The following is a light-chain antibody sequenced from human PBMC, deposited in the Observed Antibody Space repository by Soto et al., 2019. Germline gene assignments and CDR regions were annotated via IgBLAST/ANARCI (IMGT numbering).Light chain of an antibody. Sequence: NFMLTQPLSVSESPGKTVTISCTRSSGSIASNYVQWYQQRPGSAPTTVIYEDNQRPSGVPDRFSGSIDSSSNSASLTISGLKTEDEADYYCQSYDSSSHVVFGGGTKLTVL. CDR2: EDN. CDR1: SGSIASNY. V-gene: IGLV6-57*04. CDR3: QSYDSSSHVV. J-gene: IGLJ2*01.